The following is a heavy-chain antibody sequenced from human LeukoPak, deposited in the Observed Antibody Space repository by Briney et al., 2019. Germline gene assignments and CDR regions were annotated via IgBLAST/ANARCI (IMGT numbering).Heavy chain of an antibody. Sequence: GGSLRLSCAASGFRFSSYGIHWVRQAPGKGLEGVAFIRYDGSYTYYGDSVKGRFAISRDNSKNTVYLQMNSLRPGDTAVYYCARNLGKGWFDPWGQGTLVTVSS. CDR3: ARNLGKGWFDP. J-gene: IGHJ5*02. CDR1: GFRFSSYG. CDR2: IRYDGSYT. V-gene: IGHV3-30*02.